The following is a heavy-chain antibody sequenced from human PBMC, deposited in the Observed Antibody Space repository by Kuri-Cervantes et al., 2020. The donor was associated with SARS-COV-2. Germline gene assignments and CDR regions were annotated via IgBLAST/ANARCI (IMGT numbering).Heavy chain of an antibody. V-gene: IGHV1-24*01. CDR2: FDPEDGET. CDR3: ATGIGYCSGGSCYNYYYGMDV. CDR1: GYTLTELS. Sequence: ASVKVSCKVSGYTLTELSMHWVRQAPGKGLEWMGGFDPEDGETIYAQKFQGRVTMTEDTSTDTAYMELSSLRSEDTAVYYCATGIGYCSGGSCYNYYYGMDVWGPGTTVTVSS. D-gene: IGHD2-15*01. J-gene: IGHJ6*02.